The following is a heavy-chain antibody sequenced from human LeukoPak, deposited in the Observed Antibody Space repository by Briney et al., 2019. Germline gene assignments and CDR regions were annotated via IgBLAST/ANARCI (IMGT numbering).Heavy chain of an antibody. CDR1: GYTFTSYD. D-gene: IGHD3-16*02. CDR3: ARGPLVRLPSSFDP. Sequence: ASVKVSCKASGYTFTSYDINRVRQATGQGLEWMGWMNPNSGNTGSALRFQGRVTMTRDTSRSTAYMELRSLTSEDTAVYYCARGPLVRLPSSFDPWGQGTLVTVSS. CDR2: MNPNSGNT. V-gene: IGHV1-8*01. J-gene: IGHJ5*02.